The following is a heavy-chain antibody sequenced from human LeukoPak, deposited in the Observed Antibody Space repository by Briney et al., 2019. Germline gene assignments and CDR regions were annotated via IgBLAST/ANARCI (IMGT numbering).Heavy chain of an antibody. CDR3: ARHSISGSGWTPGDY. CDR1: DGSLSGYY. D-gene: IGHD6-19*01. V-gene: IGHV4-34*01. J-gene: IGHJ4*02. CDR2: INHSGST. Sequence: PSETLSLTCAVYDGSLSGYYWSWTRQPPGKGLEWVGEINHSGSTYYNPSLKSRLTISLDTSENQFSLRLNSVTAADTAVYFCARHSISGSGWTPGDYWGQGTLVTVSS.